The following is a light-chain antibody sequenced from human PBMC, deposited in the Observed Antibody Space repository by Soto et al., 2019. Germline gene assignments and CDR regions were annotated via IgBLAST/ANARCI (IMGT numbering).Light chain of an antibody. CDR3: AAWDDSLNGPV. Sequence: QSALTQPPSASGTSGQRVTISCSGSSSNIGSNTVNWYQQLPGTAPKLLIYSNNRRPSGVPDRFSGSKSGTSASLAISGLQSEDGADYYCAAWDDSLNGPVFGGGTQLTVL. V-gene: IGLV1-44*01. CDR2: SNN. CDR1: SSNIGSNT. J-gene: IGLJ2*01.